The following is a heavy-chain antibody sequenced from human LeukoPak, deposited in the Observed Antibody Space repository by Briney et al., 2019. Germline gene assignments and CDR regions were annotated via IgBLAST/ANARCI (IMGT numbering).Heavy chain of an antibody. Sequence: GGSLRLSCAASGFTFSTYWMTWVRQAPGKGLEWVANIKKDGSDKYYVDSVRGRFTISRDNAKNSLYLQMNSLRAEDTAVYYCARVQSGTYVHDYWGQGTLVTVSP. CDR1: GFTFSTYW. CDR2: IKKDGSDK. CDR3: ARVQSGTYVHDY. D-gene: IGHD1-26*01. J-gene: IGHJ4*02. V-gene: IGHV3-7*01.